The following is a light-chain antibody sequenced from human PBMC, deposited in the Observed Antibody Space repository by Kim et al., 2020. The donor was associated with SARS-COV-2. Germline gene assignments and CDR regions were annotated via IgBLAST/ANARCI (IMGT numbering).Light chain of an antibody. CDR1: QSVLYSSNNKNY. V-gene: IGKV4-1*01. CDR2: WAS. J-gene: IGKJ2*01. CDR3: QQYYSTPA. Sequence: DIVMTLSPDSLAVSLGERATINCKSSQSVLYSSNNKNYLAWYQQKPGQPPKLLIYWASTRESGVPDRFSGSGSGTDFTLTISSLQAEDVAVYYCQQYYSTPAFGQGTKLEI.